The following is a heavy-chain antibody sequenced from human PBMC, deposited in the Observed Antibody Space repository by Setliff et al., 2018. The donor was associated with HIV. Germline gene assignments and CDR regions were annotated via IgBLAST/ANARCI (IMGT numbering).Heavy chain of an antibody. CDR1: GYSISSGYY. D-gene: IGHD5-18*01. V-gene: IGHV4-38-2*01. J-gene: IGHJ4*02. CDR2: IYHSGST. CDR3: ARTLRAAAMGYFDY. Sequence: ETLSLTCAVSGYSISSGYYWGWIRQPPGKGLEWIGSIYHSGSTYNNPSLKSRVTISVDTSKNQFSLKLTSVTAADTAVYYCARTLRAAAMGYFDYWGQGTQVTVSS.